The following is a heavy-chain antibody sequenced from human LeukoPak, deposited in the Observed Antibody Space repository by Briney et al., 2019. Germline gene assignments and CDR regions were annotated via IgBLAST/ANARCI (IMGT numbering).Heavy chain of an antibody. D-gene: IGHD6-13*01. J-gene: IGHJ6*03. V-gene: IGHV4-39*01. CDR1: GGSISSSSYY. CDR2: IYYSGST. Sequence: PSETLSLTCTVSGGSISSSSYYWGWIRQPPGTGLEWIGSIYYSGSTYYNPSLKSRVTISVDTSKNQFSLKLSSVTAADTAVYYCARRPRIASTGTDYYMDVWGKGTTVTVSS. CDR3: ARRPRIASTGTDYYMDV.